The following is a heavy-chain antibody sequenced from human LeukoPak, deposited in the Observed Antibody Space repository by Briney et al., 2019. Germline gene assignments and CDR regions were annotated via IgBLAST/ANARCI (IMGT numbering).Heavy chain of an antibody. CDR3: ARAPHLKRGPYLAAGSNSSAP. CDR1: GVTFNTDG. Sequence: GALRLSCAASGVTFNTDGMHWGRQAPGEGLEWIGEIYHRGSTNYNPSLKRRVTISIDTSKNEIYRSLSSVTCAETAFQYCARAPHLKRGPYLAAGSNSSAPWGQGTPVTAS. D-gene: IGHD6-6*01. CDR2: IYHRGST. V-gene: IGHV4-4*02. J-gene: IGHJ5*02.